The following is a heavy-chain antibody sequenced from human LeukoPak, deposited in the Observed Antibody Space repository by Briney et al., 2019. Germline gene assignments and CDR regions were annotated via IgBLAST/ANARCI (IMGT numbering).Heavy chain of an antibody. V-gene: IGHV4-39*01. CDR2: MYYSGST. CDR1: GGSISSSGYY. CDR3: ARLCSGGSCYSPIFDY. J-gene: IGHJ4*02. Sequence: SETLSLTCTVSGGSISSSGYYWGWLRQPPGRRLEWIGSMYYSGSTYFNPSLKSRVTMSVDTSKKQFSLRLTSVTAADTAVYYCARLCSGGSCYSPIFDYWGQGALVTVSS. D-gene: IGHD2-15*01.